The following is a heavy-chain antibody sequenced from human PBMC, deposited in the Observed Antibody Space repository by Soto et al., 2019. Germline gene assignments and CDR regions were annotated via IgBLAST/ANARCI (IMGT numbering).Heavy chain of an antibody. D-gene: IGHD6-13*01. CDR2: ISAYNGNT. Sequence: QVQLVQSGAEVKKPGASVKVSCKASGYTFTSYGISWVRQAPGQGLEWMGWISAYNGNTKYAQKLQGRVTMTTDTSTSPAYMELRSLRSDATAVYSCARDLGQQLFDYWGQGTLVTVSS. CDR3: ARDLGQQLFDY. CDR1: GYTFTSYG. V-gene: IGHV1-18*01. J-gene: IGHJ4*02.